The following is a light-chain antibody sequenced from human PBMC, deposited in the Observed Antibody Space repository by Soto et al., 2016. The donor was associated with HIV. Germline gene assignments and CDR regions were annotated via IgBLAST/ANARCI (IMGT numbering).Light chain of an antibody. CDR1: NIASKS. V-gene: IGLV3-21*03. CDR2: DDS. J-gene: IGLJ1*01. CDR3: QVWDSHTDHYV. Sequence: SYVLTQPPSLSVAPRKTATITCGGDNIASKSVHWYQQKPGQAPVLVVYDDSQRPSGIPERFSGSNSGNTATLTINRVEAWDEADYYCQVWDSHTDHYVFGTGSMVTVL.